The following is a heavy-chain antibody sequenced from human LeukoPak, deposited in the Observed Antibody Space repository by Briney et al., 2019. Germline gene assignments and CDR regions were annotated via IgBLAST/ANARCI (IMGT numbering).Heavy chain of an antibody. CDR1: GGSFSGYY. Sequence: PSETLSLTCAVYGGSFSGYYWSWIRQPPGNGLEWIGEINHSGSTNYNPSLKSRVTISVDTSKNQFSLKLSSVTAADTAVYYCARPSSGYYDRGPFDIWGQGTLVTVSS. CDR2: INHSGST. V-gene: IGHV4-34*01. D-gene: IGHD3-22*01. CDR3: ARPSSGYYDRGPFDI. J-gene: IGHJ3*02.